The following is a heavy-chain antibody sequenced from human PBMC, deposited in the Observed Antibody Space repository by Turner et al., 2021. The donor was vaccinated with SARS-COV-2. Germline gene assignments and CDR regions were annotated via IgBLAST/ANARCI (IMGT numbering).Heavy chain of an antibody. CDR1: GFTISSYA. Sequence: EVQLLESGGGLVQPGGSLRLSCAAPGFTISSYAMSWVRQAPGMGLEWVSAISGSGGSTYYADSVKGRFTISRYNTKNTLYLQMNSLRAEDTAVYYCAQDLGGSYNYWGQGTLVTVSS. CDR2: ISGSGGST. J-gene: IGHJ4*02. CDR3: AQDLGGSYNY. V-gene: IGHV3-23*01. D-gene: IGHD1-26*01.